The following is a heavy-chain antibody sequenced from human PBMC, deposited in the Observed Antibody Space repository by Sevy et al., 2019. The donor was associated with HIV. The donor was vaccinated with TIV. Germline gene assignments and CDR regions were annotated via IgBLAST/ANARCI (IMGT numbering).Heavy chain of an antibody. CDR2: IWYDGSSK. Sequence: GGSLRLSCAASGFTFSSYGMHWVRQTPGKGLEWVAVIWYDGSSKYYANSVNGRFTISRDNSKNTLYLQMNGLRAEDTAVYYGARDKLPPVMVTMVRGALSYYFDSWGQGSLVTVSS. CDR3: ARDKLPPVMVTMVRGALSYYFDS. CDR1: GFTFSSYG. D-gene: IGHD3-10*01. V-gene: IGHV3-33*01. J-gene: IGHJ4*02.